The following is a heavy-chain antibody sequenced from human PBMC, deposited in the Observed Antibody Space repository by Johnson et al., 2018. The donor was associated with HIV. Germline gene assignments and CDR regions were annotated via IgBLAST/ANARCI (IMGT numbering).Heavy chain of an antibody. J-gene: IGHJ3*02. Sequence: VQLVESGGGLVQPGGSLRLSCAASGFTFSDYYMSWIRQAPGKGLEWVSYITGSGTVVYYADSVKGRFTISRDNSKNTLYLQMNSLRAEDTAVYYCARDELEPDVFDIWGQGTMVTVSS. CDR3: ARDELEPDVFDI. CDR2: ITGSGTVV. V-gene: IGHV3-11*04. CDR1: GFTFSDYY. D-gene: IGHD1-1*01.